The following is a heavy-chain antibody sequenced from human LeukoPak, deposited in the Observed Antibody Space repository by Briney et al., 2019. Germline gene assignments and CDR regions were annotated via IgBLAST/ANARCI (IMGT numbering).Heavy chain of an antibody. CDR2: IYSGGTT. J-gene: IGHJ4*02. CDR3: ARAAGPSGH. CDR1: GFTFSSYA. V-gene: IGHV3-NL1*01. D-gene: IGHD6-19*01. Sequence: PGRSLRLSCAASGFTFSSYAMHWVRQAPGKGLEWISVIYSGGTTYYADSVKGRFTISRDDAGNTLGLQMNSLRVEDTAVYYCARAAGPSGHWGPGTLVIVSS.